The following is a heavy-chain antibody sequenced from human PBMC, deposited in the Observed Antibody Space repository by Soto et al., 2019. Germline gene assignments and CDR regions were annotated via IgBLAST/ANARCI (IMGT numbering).Heavy chain of an antibody. CDR2: INPNSGGT. J-gene: IGHJ3*02. D-gene: IGHD5-12*01. Sequence: ASVKVSCKASGYTFTGYYMHWVRQAPGQGLEWMGWINPNSGGTNYAQKFQGWVTTTRDTSISTAYMELSRLRSDDTAVYYCARRSGYDDAFDIWGQGTMVTVSS. CDR1: GYTFTGYY. CDR3: ARRSGYDDAFDI. V-gene: IGHV1-2*04.